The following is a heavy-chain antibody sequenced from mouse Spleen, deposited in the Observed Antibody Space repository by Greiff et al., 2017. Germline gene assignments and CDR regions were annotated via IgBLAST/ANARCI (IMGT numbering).Heavy chain of an antibody. CDR1: GYTFTSYG. V-gene: IGHV1-81*01. CDR2: IYPRSGNT. D-gene: IGHD4-1*01. Sequence: VQLQQSGAELARPGASVKLSCKASGYTFTSYGISWVKQRTGQGLEWIGEIYPRSGNTYYNEKFKGKATLTADKSSSTAYMELRSLTSEDSAVYFCARSLANWDDYWGQGTTLTVSS. CDR3: ARSLANWDDY. J-gene: IGHJ2*01.